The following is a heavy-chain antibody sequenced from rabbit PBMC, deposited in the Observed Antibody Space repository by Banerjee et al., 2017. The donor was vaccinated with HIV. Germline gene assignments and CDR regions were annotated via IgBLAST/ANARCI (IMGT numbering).Heavy chain of an antibody. CDR2: IYNGDGST. V-gene: IGHV1S47*01. Sequence: QEQLVESGGGLVQPEASLTLTCTASGFDFSSNAMCWVRQAPGKGPEWIASIYNGDGSTYYANWVNGRFTISRSTSLHTVTLQMTSLTAADTATYFCARAGYDNYGDYHNLWGPGTLVTVS. D-gene: IGHD2-1*01. CDR1: GFDFSSNA. CDR3: ARAGYDNYGDYHNL. J-gene: IGHJ4*01.